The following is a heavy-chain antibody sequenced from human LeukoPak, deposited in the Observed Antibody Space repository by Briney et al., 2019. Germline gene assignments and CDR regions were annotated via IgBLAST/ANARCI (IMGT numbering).Heavy chain of an antibody. CDR3: ARTIAQYSNSWLYFYYGLDV. D-gene: IGHD6-13*01. CDR1: GLTFDSYA. CDR2: ISGGSEDT. Sequence: GGSLRLSCTASGLTFDSYAMSWVRQAPGKGLEWVSSISGGSEDTYYADSVKGRFTISRDNSKRTLYLQMNSLRADDTAVYYCARTIAQYSNSWLYFYYGLDVWGQGTTVTVSS. J-gene: IGHJ6*02. V-gene: IGHV3-23*01.